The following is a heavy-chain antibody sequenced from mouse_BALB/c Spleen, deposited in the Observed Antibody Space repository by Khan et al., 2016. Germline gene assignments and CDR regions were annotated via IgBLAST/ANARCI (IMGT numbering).Heavy chain of an antibody. CDR3: ASNGEGCYFDV. J-gene: IGHJ1*01. CDR2: ISYDGSN. V-gene: IGHV3-6*02. Sequence: EVQLQESGPGLVKPSQSLSLTCSVTAYSITSGYYWNWIRQFPGNKLEWVGYISYDGSNNYNPSLKNRISITRDTSKNQSFLKLNSVTTEDTATYYCASNGEGCYFDVWGAGTTVTVSS. CDR1: AYSITSGYY.